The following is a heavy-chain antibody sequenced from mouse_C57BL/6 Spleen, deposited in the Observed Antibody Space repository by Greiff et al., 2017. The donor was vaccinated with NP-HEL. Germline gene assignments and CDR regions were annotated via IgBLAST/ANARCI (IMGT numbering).Heavy chain of an antibody. CDR2: IDPSDSYT. CDR3: ARRWSHGWYFDV. J-gene: IGHJ1*03. CDR1: GYTFTSYW. Sequence: QVHVKQPGAELVKPGASVKLSCKASGYTFTSYWMQWVKQRPGQGLEWIGEIDPSDSYTNYNQKFKGKATLTVDTSSSTAYMQLSSLTSEDSAVYYCARRWSHGWYFDVWGTGTTVTVSS. V-gene: IGHV1-50*01. D-gene: IGHD2-3*01.